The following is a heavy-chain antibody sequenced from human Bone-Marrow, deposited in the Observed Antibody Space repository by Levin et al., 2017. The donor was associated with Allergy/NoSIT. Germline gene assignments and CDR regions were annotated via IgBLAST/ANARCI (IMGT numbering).Heavy chain of an antibody. CDR3: TRVPLSDV. Sequence: GLEWVSYISHDSQTIYYADSVKGRFTVSRDNVKSSMFLQMKSLRAADTAVYFCTRVPLSDVWGKGTTVVVSP. J-gene: IGHJ6*04. V-gene: IGHV3-48*01. CDR2: ISHDSQTI.